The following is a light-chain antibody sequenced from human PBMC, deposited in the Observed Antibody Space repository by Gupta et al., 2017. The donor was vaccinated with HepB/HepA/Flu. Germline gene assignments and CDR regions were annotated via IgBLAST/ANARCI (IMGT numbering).Light chain of an antibody. Sequence: DIVMTQTPLFLPVTPGEPASISCRSSQSRWESDDGNTYLDWYLQKRGQSPQLLISTGSSRASGVPDRFSGSGSGTDFTLKITSVEAEDVGVYYCMQRREFPLTFGHGTKVDIK. CDR1: QSRWESDDGNTY. CDR3: MQRREFPLT. J-gene: IGKJ3*01. V-gene: IGKV2-40*01. CDR2: TGS.